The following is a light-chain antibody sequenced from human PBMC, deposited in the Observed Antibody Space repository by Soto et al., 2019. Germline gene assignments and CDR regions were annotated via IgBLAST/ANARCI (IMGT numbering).Light chain of an antibody. Sequence: EIAYTPSPGALSLSPGERASHSCRTSQSVSSSNLAWYQQKPGRAPRLLIYGASSRATGMPDRFSGSGSGTDFTLTISDVQPEDVAVYYCQQYGGSTRTFGQGTKVDIK. CDR1: QSVSSSN. J-gene: IGKJ1*01. CDR2: GAS. CDR3: QQYGGSTRT. V-gene: IGKV3-20*01.